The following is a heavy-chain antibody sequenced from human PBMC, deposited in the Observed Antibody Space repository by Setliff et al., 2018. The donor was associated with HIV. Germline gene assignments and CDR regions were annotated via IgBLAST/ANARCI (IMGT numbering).Heavy chain of an antibody. CDR2: IYTSGST. D-gene: IGHD3-3*01. CDR3: ARHANYDFWSGYWGYYFDY. J-gene: IGHJ4*02. V-gene: IGHV4-4*09. CDR1: GGSISTYC. Sequence: PSETLSLTCTVSGGSISTYCWSWIRQPPGKGLEWIGYIYTSGSTNYNPSLKTRVTISIDTSKKQVSLKLSSVTAADTAVYYCARHANYDFWSGYWGYYFDYWGQGTLVTVSS.